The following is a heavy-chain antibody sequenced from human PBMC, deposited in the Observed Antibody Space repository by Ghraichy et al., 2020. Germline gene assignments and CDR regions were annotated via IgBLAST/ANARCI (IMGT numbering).Heavy chain of an antibody. J-gene: IGHJ2*01. CDR1: GGSISRGGYS. CDR2: IYHSGST. Sequence: SETLSLTCAVSGGSISRGGYSWSWIRQPPGKGLEWIGYIYHSGSTYYNPSLKSRVTISVDRSTNQFSLKLSSVTAADTAVYYCARASGEYGDYPDYWYFDLWGRGTLVTVSS. V-gene: IGHV4-30-2*01. D-gene: IGHD4-17*01. CDR3: ARASGEYGDYPDYWYFDL.